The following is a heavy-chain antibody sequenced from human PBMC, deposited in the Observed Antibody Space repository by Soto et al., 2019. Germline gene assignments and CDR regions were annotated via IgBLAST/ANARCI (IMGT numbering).Heavy chain of an antibody. CDR3: ARETPPIVVVPAAMPDAFDI. CDR1: GGSISSGDYY. Sequence: SETLSLTCTVSGGSISSGDYYWSWIRQPPGKGLEWIGYIYYSGSTYYNPSLKSRVTISVDTSKNQFYLKLSSVTSTDTAVYYCARETPPIVVVPAAMPDAFDIWGQGTMVTVSS. J-gene: IGHJ3*02. D-gene: IGHD2-2*01. CDR2: IYYSGST. V-gene: IGHV4-30-4*01.